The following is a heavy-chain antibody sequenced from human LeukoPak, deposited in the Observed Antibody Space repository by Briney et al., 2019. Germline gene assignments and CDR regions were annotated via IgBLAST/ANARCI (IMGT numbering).Heavy chain of an antibody. D-gene: IGHD2-2*01. CDR2: IYYSGST. J-gene: IGHJ4*02. V-gene: IGHV4-39*01. CDR3: ERLVVPGEFDY. Sequence: SETLSLTCTVSGGSISSSSYYWGWIRQPPGKGLEWIGSIYYSGSTYYNPSLKSRVTISVDTSKNQFSLKLSSVTAADTAVYYCERLVVPGEFDYWGQGTLVTVSS. CDR1: GGSISSSSYY.